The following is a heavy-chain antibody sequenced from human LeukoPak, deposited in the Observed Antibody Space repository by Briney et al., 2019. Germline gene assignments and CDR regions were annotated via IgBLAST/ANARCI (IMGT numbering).Heavy chain of an antibody. D-gene: IGHD6-19*01. J-gene: IGHJ4*02. CDR1: GGSISNSSYY. Sequence: PSETLSLTCTVSGGSISNSSYYWGWIRQPPGKGLEWIGSIYYSGSTYYNPSLKSRVTISVDTSKNQFSLKLSSVTAADTAVYYCVRVGYSSGWSVDYWGQGTLVTVSS. CDR2: IYYSGST. V-gene: IGHV4-39*07. CDR3: VRVGYSSGWSVDY.